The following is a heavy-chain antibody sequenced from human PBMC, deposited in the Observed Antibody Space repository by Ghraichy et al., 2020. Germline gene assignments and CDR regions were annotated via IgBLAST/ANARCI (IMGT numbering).Heavy chain of an antibody. V-gene: IGHV4-59*08. CDR1: GGSISSYY. J-gene: IGHJ3*02. CDR3: ARHRYGSGSYDALDI. CDR2: IYYSGST. D-gene: IGHD3-10*01. Sequence: SETLSLTCTVSGGSISSYYWSWIRQPPGKGLEWIGYIYYSGSTNYNPSLKSRVTISVDTSKNQFSLKLSSVTAADTAVYYCARHRYGSGSYDALDIWGQGTMVTVSS.